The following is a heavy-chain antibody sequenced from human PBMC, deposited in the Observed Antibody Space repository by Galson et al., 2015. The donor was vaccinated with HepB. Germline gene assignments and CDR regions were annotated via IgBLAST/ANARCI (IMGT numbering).Heavy chain of an antibody. CDR1: GGSISYYY. CDR3: AKVGYYDMLTGHLNWFDP. CDR2: MYYSGTT. D-gene: IGHD3-9*01. Sequence: SETLSLTCTVSGGSISYYYWSWIRQSPGKGLEWVAYMYYSGTTKSNPALNGRVTMSADTSQNQFSLKLSSVTAEDTAVYYCAKVGYYDMLTGHLNWFDPWGQGALVTVSS. V-gene: IGHV4-59*01. J-gene: IGHJ5*02.